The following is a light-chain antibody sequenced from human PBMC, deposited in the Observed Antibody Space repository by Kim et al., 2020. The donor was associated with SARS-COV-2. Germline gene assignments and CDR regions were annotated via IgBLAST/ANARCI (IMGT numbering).Light chain of an antibody. J-gene: IGKJ4*01. V-gene: IGKV1-8*01. CDR2: AAS. CDR1: QGISSY. CDR3: QQYYSYPPS. Sequence: ASTGDRVTITCRASQGISSYLAWYQQKPGKAPKLLIYAASTLQSGVPSRFSGSGSGTDFTLTISCLQSEDFATYYCQQYYSYPPSFGGGTKVDIK.